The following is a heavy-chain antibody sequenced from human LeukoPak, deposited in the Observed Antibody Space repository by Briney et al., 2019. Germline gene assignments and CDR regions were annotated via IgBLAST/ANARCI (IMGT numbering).Heavy chain of an antibody. CDR2: ICTAGDT. Sequence: PGGSLRLSCAASGFTFSSYDMHWVRQATGKGLEWVSAICTAGDTYYPGSVKGRFTISRENAKNSLYLQMNSLRAGDTAVYYCARDSGDGYNGAFDIWGQGTMVTVSS. CDR3: ARDSGDGYNGAFDI. D-gene: IGHD5-24*01. CDR1: GFTFSSYD. J-gene: IGHJ3*02. V-gene: IGHV3-13*01.